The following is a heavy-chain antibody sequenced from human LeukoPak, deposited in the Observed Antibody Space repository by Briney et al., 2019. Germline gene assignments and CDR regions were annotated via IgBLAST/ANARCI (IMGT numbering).Heavy chain of an antibody. CDR2: ISYDGSNK. J-gene: IGHJ4*02. Sequence: PGGSLRLSCAASGFTFSSYAMHWVCQAPGKGLEWVAIISYDGSNKYYADSVKGRFTISRDNSKDTLYLQMNSLRAEDTAVYYCAKDRLPDGVWSIDYWGQGTLVTVSS. V-gene: IGHV3-30*04. CDR3: AKDRLPDGVWSIDY. D-gene: IGHD2-8*02. CDR1: GFTFSSYA.